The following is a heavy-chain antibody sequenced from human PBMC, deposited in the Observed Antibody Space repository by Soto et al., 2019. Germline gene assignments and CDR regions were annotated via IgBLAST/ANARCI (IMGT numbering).Heavy chain of an antibody. CDR2: INHSGST. CDR3: ARVPRYCSSGSCYDRYLWDYYYGMDV. V-gene: IGHV4-34*01. D-gene: IGHD2-15*01. J-gene: IGHJ6*02. CDR1: GGSFSGYY. Sequence: QVKLQQWGAGLLKPSETLSLTCAVYGGSFSGYYWSWIRQPPGKGLEWIGEINHSGSTNYNPSLKSRVTISLDTSKKQCSLKLSSVTAADTAVYYCARVPRYCSSGSCYDRYLWDYYYGMDVWGQGTTVTVSS.